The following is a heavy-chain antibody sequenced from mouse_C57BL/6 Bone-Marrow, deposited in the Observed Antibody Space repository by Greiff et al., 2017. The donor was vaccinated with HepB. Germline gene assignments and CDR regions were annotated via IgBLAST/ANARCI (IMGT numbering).Heavy chain of an antibody. Sequence: LQESDAELVKPGASVKISCKVSGYTFTDHTIHWMKQRPEQGLEWIGYIYPRDGSTKYNEKFKGKATLTADKSSSTAYMQLNSLTSEDSAVYFCTRSGAIYYDYDAWFAYWGQGTLVTVSA. CDR2: IYPRDGST. CDR1: GYTFTDHT. V-gene: IGHV1-78*01. CDR3: TRSGAIYYDYDAWFAY. D-gene: IGHD2-4*01. J-gene: IGHJ3*01.